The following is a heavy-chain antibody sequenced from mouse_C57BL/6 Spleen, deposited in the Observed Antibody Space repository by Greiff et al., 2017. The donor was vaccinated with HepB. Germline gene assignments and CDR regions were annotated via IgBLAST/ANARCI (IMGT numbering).Heavy chain of an antibody. D-gene: IGHD1-1*01. CDR3: ARATVVARYFDV. V-gene: IGHV1-53*01. CDR1: GYTFTSYW. J-gene: IGHJ1*03. Sequence: VQLQQSGTELVKPGASVKLSCKASGYTFTSYWMHWVKQRPGQGLEWIGNINPSNGGTNYNEKFKSKATLTVDKSSSTAYMQLSSLTSEDSAVYYCARATVVARYFDVWGTGTTVTVSS. CDR2: INPSNGGT.